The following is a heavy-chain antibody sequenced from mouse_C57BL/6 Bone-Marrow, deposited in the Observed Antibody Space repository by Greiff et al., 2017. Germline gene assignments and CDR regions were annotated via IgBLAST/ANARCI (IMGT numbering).Heavy chain of an antibody. D-gene: IGHD1-1*01. CDR2: ISYDGSN. V-gene: IGHV3-6*01. CDR3: ARESSYDAMDY. CDR1: GYSITSGYY. Sequence: DVKLQESGPGLVKPSQSLSLTCSVTGYSITSGYYRNWIRQFPGNKLEWMGYISYDGSNNYNQSLKNRISITRDTSKNQFFLTLNSVTTEDTATYYCARESSYDAMDYWGQGTSVTVSS. J-gene: IGHJ4*01.